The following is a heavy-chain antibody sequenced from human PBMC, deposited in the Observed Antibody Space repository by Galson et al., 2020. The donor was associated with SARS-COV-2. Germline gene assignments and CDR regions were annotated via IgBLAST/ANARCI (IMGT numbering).Heavy chain of an antibody. Sequence: SLKISCAASGLTFDDYAMHWVRQAPGKGLEWVSGISWNSGSIGYADSVKGRFTISRDNAKNSLYLQMNSLRAEDTALYYCAKDRGVDSIGYYFLVDFCGQGTLVTVSS. D-gene: IGHD3-22*01. CDR2: ISWNSGSI. J-gene: IGHJ4*02. CDR1: GLTFDDYA. CDR3: AKDRGVDSIGYYFLVDF. V-gene: IGHV3-9*01.